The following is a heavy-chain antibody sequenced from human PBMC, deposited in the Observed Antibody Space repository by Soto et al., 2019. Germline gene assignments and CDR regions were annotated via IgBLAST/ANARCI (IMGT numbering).Heavy chain of an antibody. CDR1: CGSISSGGYS. J-gene: IGHJ5*02. V-gene: IGHV4-30-2*01. CDR2: IYHSGST. CDR3: ARVDYGDYVGWFDP. Sequence: SETLSLTCAVSCGSISSGGYSWSWIRQPPGKGLEWIGYIYHSGSTYYNPSLKSRVTISVDRSKNQFSLKLSSVTAADTAVYYCARVDYGDYVGWFDPWGQGTLVTV. D-gene: IGHD4-17*01.